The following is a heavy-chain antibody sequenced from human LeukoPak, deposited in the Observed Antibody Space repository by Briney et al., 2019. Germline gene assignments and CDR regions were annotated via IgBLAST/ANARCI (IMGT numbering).Heavy chain of an antibody. J-gene: IGHJ3*02. Sequence: PGGSLRLSCAASGFTFSSYAMSWVRQALGKGLEWVSAISGSGGSTHYADSVKGRFTVSRDNSKNTLYLQMTSLRAEDTAVYYCAKQRVGLLLPWSHGPGDAFDIWGQGTMVTVSS. D-gene: IGHD3-22*01. CDR3: AKQRVGLLLPWSHGPGDAFDI. CDR1: GFTFSSYA. CDR2: ISGSGGST. V-gene: IGHV3-23*01.